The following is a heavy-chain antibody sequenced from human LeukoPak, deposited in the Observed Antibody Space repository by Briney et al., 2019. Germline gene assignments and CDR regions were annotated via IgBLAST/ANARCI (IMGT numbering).Heavy chain of an antibody. D-gene: IGHD2-2*01. CDR1: GFTFSNAW. CDR3: TTDQILDCSSTSCYLADY. J-gene: IGHJ4*02. CDR2: IKSKTDGGTT. V-gene: IGHV3-15*01. Sequence: GSLRLSCAASGFTFSNAWMSWVRQAPGKGLEWVGRIKSKTDGGTTDYAAPVKGRFTISRDDSKNTLYLQMNSLKTEDTAMHYCTTDQILDCSSTSCYLADYWGQGTLVTVSS.